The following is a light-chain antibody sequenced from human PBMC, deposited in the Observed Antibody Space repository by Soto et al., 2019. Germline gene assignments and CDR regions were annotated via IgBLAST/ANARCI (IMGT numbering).Light chain of an antibody. J-gene: IGKJ2*01. V-gene: IGKV3-20*01. CDR2: GAS. CDR3: QQYGSSPKYT. Sequence: EIVLTQSPGTLSLSPGERATLSCRASQSVSSSYLAWYQQKPGQAPRLLIYGASSRATGIPDRFSGSGSGTDFTLTISRLEPEDFAVYYCQQYGSSPKYTFGQGTQLESK. CDR1: QSVSSSY.